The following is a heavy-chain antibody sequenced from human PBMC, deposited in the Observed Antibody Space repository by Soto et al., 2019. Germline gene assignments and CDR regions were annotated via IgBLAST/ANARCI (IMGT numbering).Heavy chain of an antibody. Sequence: AASVKVSCKASGGTFSSYAISWVRQAPGQGLEWMGGIIPIFGTANYAQKFQGRVTITADKSTSTAYMELSSLRSEDTAVYYCVGGYEYHCYYCGMDVWGQGTTVTVFS. CDR2: IIPIFGTA. CDR3: VGGYEYHCYYCGMDV. V-gene: IGHV1-69*06. D-gene: IGHD5-12*01. J-gene: IGHJ6*02. CDR1: GGTFSSYA.